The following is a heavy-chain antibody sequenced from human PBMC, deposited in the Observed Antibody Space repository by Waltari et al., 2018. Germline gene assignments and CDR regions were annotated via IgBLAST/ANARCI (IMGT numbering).Heavy chain of an antibody. CDR1: AFTFSSYW. V-gene: IGHV3-7*04. J-gene: IGHJ6*02. CDR3: ARAYSYYYGMDV. Sequence: EVQLVESGGGLVQPGGSLRLSCAASAFTFSSYWMSWVRQAPGKGLEWVANIKQDGSEKYYVDSVKGRFTISRDNAKNSLYLQMNSLRAEDTAVYYCARAYSYYYGMDVWGQGTTVTVSS. CDR2: IKQDGSEK.